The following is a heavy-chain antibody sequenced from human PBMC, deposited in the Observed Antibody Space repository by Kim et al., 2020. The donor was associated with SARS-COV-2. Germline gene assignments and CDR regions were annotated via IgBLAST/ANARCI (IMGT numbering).Heavy chain of an antibody. CDR2: FYYSGIT. J-gene: IGHJ4*02. Sequence: SETLSLTCTVSGDSVNRDNYYWSWIRQPPGKGLEWIGYFYYSGITNYNPSLKSRVTMSVDTSKNQFSLKVTSVTAADTAVYYCAREARTYGSGSYYSEFWGRGNLVTVSS. CDR3: AREARTYGSGSYYSEF. CDR1: GDSVNRDNYY. V-gene: IGHV4-61*01. D-gene: IGHD3-10*01.